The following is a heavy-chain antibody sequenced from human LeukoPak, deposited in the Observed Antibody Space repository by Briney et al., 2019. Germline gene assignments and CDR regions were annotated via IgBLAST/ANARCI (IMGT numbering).Heavy chain of an antibody. CDR3: TREDKWYFDL. Sequence: LGGSLRLSCAASGFTFSDYYMTWIRQAPGKGLEWLSYISTGSSYTNYADSVKGRFTISRDNAKNSLYLQLNSLRPEDTAVYYCTREDKWYFDLWGRGTLVTVSS. CDR2: ISTGSSYT. CDR1: GFTFSDYY. V-gene: IGHV3-11*05. J-gene: IGHJ2*01.